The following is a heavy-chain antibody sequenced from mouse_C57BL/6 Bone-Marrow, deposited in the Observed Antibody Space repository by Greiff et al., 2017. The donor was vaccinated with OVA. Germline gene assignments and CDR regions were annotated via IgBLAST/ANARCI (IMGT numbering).Heavy chain of an antibody. Sequence: VHVKQSGPVLVKPGASVKMSCKASGYTFTDYYMHWVKQRTEQGLEWIGRIDPEDGETKYAPKFQGKATITADTSSNTAYLQLSSLTSEDTAVYYCARSHYDEAWFAYWGQGTLVTVSA. CDR1: GYTFTDYY. CDR3: ARSHYDEAWFAY. V-gene: IGHV14-2*01. J-gene: IGHJ3*01. CDR2: IDPEDGET. D-gene: IGHD2-4*01.